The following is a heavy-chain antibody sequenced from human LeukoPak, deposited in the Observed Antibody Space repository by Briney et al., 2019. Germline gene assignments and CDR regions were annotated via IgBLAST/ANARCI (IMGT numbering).Heavy chain of an antibody. CDR1: GFTFSSYG. J-gene: IGHJ5*02. CDR2: ISYDGSNK. CDR3: ARDVTASVVVSLAGFDP. Sequence: GGSLRLSCAASGFTFSSYGMHWVRQAPGKGLEWVAVISYDGSNKYYADSVKGRFTISRDNSKNTLYLQMNSLRAEDTAVYYCARDVTASVVVSLAGFDPWGQGTLVTVSS. D-gene: IGHD2-15*01. V-gene: IGHV3-30*19.